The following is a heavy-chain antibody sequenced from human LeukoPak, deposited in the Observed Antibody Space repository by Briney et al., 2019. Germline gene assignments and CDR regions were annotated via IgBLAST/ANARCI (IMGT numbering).Heavy chain of an antibody. Sequence: ASVKVSCKASGYTFTSYGISWVRQAPGQGLEWMGWISAYNGNTNYAQKLQGRVTMTTDTSTSTAYMELRSLRPDDTAVYYCARDTGYTAMVTFDPWGQGTLVTVSS. D-gene: IGHD5-18*01. CDR2: ISAYNGNT. V-gene: IGHV1-18*01. J-gene: IGHJ5*02. CDR3: ARDTGYTAMVTFDP. CDR1: GYTFTSYG.